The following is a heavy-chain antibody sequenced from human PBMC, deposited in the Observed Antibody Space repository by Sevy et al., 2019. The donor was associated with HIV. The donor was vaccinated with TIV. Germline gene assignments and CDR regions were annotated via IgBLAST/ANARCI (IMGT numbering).Heavy chain of an antibody. D-gene: IGHD3-22*01. CDR3: AKECLPTSNYDTSGSLPFDI. V-gene: IGHV3-23*01. J-gene: IGHJ3*02. CDR1: GFTFSSYD. CDR2: ISGSGGST. Sequence: GGSLRLSCAASGFTFSSYDMSWVRQAPGKGLEWVSPISGSGGSTHYADSVKGRINIARDNSKNTLYLPMNRLRAEDTAVYYCAKECLPTSNYDTSGSLPFDIWGQGTMVTVSS.